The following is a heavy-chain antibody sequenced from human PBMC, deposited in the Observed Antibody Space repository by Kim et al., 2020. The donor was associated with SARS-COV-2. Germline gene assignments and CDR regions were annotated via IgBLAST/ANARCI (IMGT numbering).Heavy chain of an antibody. CDR3: ARYTMIVVPYYFDY. J-gene: IGHJ4*02. V-gene: IGHV5-51*01. Sequence: SPSFQGKVTISADKSISTAYLQWSSLKASDTAMYYCARYTMIVVPYYFDYWGQGTLVTVSS. D-gene: IGHD3-22*01.